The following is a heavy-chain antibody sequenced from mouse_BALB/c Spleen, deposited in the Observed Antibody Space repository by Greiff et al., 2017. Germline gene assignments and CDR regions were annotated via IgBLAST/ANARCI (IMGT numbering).Heavy chain of an antibody. CDR2: INSNGGST. J-gene: IGHJ2*01. CDR3: ASTITTAFYFDY. D-gene: IGHD1-2*01. CDR1: GFTFSSYG. Sequence: EVLFVESGGGLVQPGGSLKLSCAASGFTFSSYGMSWVRQTPDKRLELVATINSNGGSTYYPDSVKGRFTISRDNAKNTLYLQMSSLKSEDTAMYYCASTITTAFYFDYWGQGTTLTVSS. V-gene: IGHV5-6-3*01.